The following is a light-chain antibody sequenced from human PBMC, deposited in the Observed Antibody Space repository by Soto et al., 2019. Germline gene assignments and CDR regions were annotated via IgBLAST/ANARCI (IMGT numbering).Light chain of an antibody. Sequence: EIVMTQSPATLSVSPGERATLSCRASQSVSSDLAWYQQKPGQAPRLLIYGASTRATGTPARFSGSGSGTQFTHTISSLQSEDFGIYYCQQYNNWPPWTFGQGTRLEI. V-gene: IGKV3-15*01. CDR1: QSVSSD. CDR3: QQYNNWPPWT. J-gene: IGKJ5*01. CDR2: GAS.